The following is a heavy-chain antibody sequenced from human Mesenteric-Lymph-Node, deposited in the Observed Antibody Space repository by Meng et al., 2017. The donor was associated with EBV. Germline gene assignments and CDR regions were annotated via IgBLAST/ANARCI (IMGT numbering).Heavy chain of an antibody. D-gene: IGHD2-2*02. V-gene: IGHV4-34*01. Sequence: QVQLQELGPRLVKPSEALSLTCAVYGGSSNDYCCTWTRQPAGKGLGWIGEIDHSASNNYNPALKTRVTTAVDTSKNQFSLKLASVTAADTAVYYCARGDYTKSLPFDYWGRGTLVTVSS. CDR3: ARGDYTKSLPFDY. CDR1: GGSSNDYC. J-gene: IGHJ4*02. CDR2: IDHSASN.